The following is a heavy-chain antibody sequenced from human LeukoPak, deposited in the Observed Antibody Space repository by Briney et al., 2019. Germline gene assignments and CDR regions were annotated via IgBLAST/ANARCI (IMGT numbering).Heavy chain of an antibody. CDR3: ARGSFSVGTPFDY. CDR1: GGSISSYY. J-gene: IGHJ4*02. D-gene: IGHD1-1*01. V-gene: IGHV4-59*08. Sequence: PSETLSLTCTVSGGSISSYYWSWIRQPPGKGLEWVGYIYYSGSTNYNPSLKSRVTISVDTSKNQFSLKLSSVTAADTAVYYCARGSFSVGTPFDYWGQGTLVTVSP. CDR2: IYYSGST.